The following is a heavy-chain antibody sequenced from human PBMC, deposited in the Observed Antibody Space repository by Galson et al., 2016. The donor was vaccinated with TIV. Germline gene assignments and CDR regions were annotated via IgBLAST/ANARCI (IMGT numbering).Heavy chain of an antibody. D-gene: IGHD5-12*01. V-gene: IGHV1-46*01. CDR1: GYTFTSYY. Sequence: SVKVSSKASGYTFTSYYMHWVRQAPGQGLEWMGIINPSGGSTTYAQKFQGRVTMTRDMSTTTVHMELSSLRSEDTAVYYCARDGYRFGNYFDFWGQGTLVTVSS. CDR2: INPSGGST. CDR3: ARDGYRFGNYFDF. J-gene: IGHJ4*02.